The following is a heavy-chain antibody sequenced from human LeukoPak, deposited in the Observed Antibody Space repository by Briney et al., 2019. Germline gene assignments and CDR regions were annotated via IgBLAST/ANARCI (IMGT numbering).Heavy chain of an antibody. J-gene: IGHJ4*02. CDR3: ARANSVVVLVAPDY. D-gene: IGHD2-2*01. V-gene: IGHV3-64*01. CDR1: GFTFSNYA. Sequence: PGGSLRLSCAASGFTFSNYAMHWVRQAPGKGLEYVSIISSNGGSTYYANSVKGRFTISSDNSKNTLYLQMGSLRDEDMAVYYWARANSVVVLVAPDYWGQGTLVTVSS. CDR2: ISSNGGST.